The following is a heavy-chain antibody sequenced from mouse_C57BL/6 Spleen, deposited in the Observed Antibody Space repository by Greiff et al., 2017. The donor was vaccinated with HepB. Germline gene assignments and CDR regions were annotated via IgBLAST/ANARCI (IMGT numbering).Heavy chain of an antibody. CDR2: IWSGGST. D-gene: IGHD2-12*01. V-gene: IGHV2-2*01. CDR3: ARDYYYREGFAY. Sequence: QVQLQQSGPGLVQPSQSLSITCTVSGFSLTSYGVHWVRQSPGKGLEWLGVIWSGGSTDYNAAFISRLSISKDNSKSQVFFKMNSLQADDTAIYYCARDYYYREGFAYWGQGTLVTVSA. CDR1: GFSLTSYG. J-gene: IGHJ3*01.